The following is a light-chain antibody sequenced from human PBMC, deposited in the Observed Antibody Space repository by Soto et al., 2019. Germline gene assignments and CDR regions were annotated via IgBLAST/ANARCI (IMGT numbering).Light chain of an antibody. CDR3: SSYAGSNKSV. V-gene: IGLV2-8*01. Sequence: QSVLTQPPSASGSPGQSVTISCTGTSSDVGGYNYVSWYQQHPGKAPKLMIYEVSKRPSGVPDRFSGSKSGNTASLTVSGRQPEDEADDYCSSYAGSNKSVFGTGTKLTVL. J-gene: IGLJ1*01. CDR2: EVS. CDR1: SSDVGGYNY.